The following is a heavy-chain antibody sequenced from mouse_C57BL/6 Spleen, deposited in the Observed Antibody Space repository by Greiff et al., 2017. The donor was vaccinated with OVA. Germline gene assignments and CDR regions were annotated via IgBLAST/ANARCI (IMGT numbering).Heavy chain of an antibody. CDR3: AREGHYYGSSYEDAMDY. V-gene: IGHV1-18*01. J-gene: IGHJ4*01. CDR1: GYTFTDYN. D-gene: IGHD1-1*01. Sequence: EVQLHQSGPELVKPGASVKIPCKASGYTFTDYNMDWVKQSHGKSLEWIGDINPNNGGTIYNQKFKGKATLTVDNSASTAYMELRILTSEDTAVYYCAREGHYYGSSYEDAMDYWGQGTSVTVSS. CDR2: INPNNGGT.